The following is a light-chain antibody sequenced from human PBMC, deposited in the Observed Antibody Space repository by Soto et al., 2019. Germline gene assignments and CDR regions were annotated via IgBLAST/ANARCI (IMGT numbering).Light chain of an antibody. CDR3: QQSFDTPFT. V-gene: IGKV1-5*01. J-gene: IGKJ4*01. Sequence: DIQMTQSPSTLSASVGDRVTITCRASQSISSWLAWYQQKPGKAPKLLIYDASSLESGVPSRVSGSGSGTEFTLTIDSLQPDDFATYYCQQSFDTPFTFGGGTKVDIK. CDR1: QSISSW. CDR2: DAS.